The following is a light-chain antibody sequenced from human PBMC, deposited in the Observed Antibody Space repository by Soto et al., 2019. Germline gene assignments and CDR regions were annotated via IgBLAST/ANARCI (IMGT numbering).Light chain of an antibody. CDR1: SSDVGGYNY. J-gene: IGLJ7*01. V-gene: IGLV2-14*01. Sequence: QSALTQPASVSGSPGQSITISCTGTSSDVGGYNYVSWYQQYPGKAPQLMIFGVNDRPSGVSYRFSGSKSGNTASLTISGLQAEDEAHYYCSSYSTTSFFVFGTGTQLTVL. CDR2: GVN. CDR3: SSYSTTSFFV.